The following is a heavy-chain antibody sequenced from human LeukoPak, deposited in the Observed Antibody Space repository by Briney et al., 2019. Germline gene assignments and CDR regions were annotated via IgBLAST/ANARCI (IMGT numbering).Heavy chain of an antibody. V-gene: IGHV4-30-4*08. J-gene: IGHJ3*02. D-gene: IGHD2-2*02. Sequence: SETLSLTCTVSGGSISSGDYYWSWIRQPPGTGLEWIGYIYYSGSTYYNPSLKSRVTISVDTSKNQFSLKLSSVTAADTAVYYCARQSAIVVVPAAITGGAFDIWGQGTMVTVSS. CDR3: ARQSAIVVVPAAITGGAFDI. CDR1: GGSISSGDYY. CDR2: IYYSGST.